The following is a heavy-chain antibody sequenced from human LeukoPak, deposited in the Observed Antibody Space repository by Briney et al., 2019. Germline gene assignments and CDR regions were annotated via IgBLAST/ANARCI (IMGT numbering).Heavy chain of an antibody. V-gene: IGHV4-59*01. Sequence: SETLSLTCTVSGGSISSYYWSWIRQPPGKGLEWIGYIYYSGSTNCNPSLKSRVTIPVDTSKNQFSLKLSSVTAADTAVYYCARSTLNWFDPWGQGTLVTVSS. CDR3: ARSTLNWFDP. CDR2: IYYSGST. J-gene: IGHJ5*02. CDR1: GGSISSYY. D-gene: IGHD2-2*01.